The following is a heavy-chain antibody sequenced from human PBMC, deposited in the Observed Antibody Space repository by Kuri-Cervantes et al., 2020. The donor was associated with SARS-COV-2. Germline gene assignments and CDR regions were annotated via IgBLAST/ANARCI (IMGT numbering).Heavy chain of an antibody. Sequence: GESLKISCAASGFTFSNAWMSWVRQAPGKGLEWVGRIKSKTDGGTTDYAAPVKGRFTISRDDSKNTLYLQMNSLKTEDTAVYYCTTDHDYGDYRNAFDIWGQGTMVIVSS. CDR3: TTDHDYGDYRNAFDI. CDR1: GFTFSNAW. CDR2: IKSKTDGGTT. J-gene: IGHJ3*02. D-gene: IGHD4-17*01. V-gene: IGHV3-15*01.